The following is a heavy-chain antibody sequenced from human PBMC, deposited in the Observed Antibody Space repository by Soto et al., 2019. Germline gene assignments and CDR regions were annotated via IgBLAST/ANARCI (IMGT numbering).Heavy chain of an antibody. CDR3: ARDLYYYDSSGYYYFDYYGMDV. D-gene: IGHD3-22*01. CDR2: IWYDGSNK. J-gene: IGHJ6*02. V-gene: IGHV3-33*01. Sequence: GGSLRLSCAASGFTFSSYGMHWVRQAPGKGLEWVAVIWYDGSNKYYADSVKGRFTISRDNSKNTLCLQMNSLRAEDTAVYYCARDLYYYDSSGYYYFDYYGMDVWGQGTTVTVSS. CDR1: GFTFSSYG.